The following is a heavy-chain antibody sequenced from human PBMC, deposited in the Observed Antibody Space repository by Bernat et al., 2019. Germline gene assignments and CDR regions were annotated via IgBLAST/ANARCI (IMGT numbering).Heavy chain of an antibody. V-gene: IGHV3-30*01. CDR2: ISYDGSNK. CDR1: GFTFSSYA. Sequence: QVQLVESGGGVVQPGMSLRLSCAASGFTFSSYAMHWVRQAPGKGLEWVAVISYDGSNKYYADSVKGRFTISRDNSKNTLYLQMNSLRAEDTAVYYCGKVVAANFDYWGQGTLVTVSS. D-gene: IGHD2-15*01. J-gene: IGHJ4*02. CDR3: GKVVAANFDY.